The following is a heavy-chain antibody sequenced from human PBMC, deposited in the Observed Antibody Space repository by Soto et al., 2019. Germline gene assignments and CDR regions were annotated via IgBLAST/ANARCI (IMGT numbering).Heavy chain of an antibody. CDR2: IYTSGST. CDR1: GGSISSYY. V-gene: IGHV4-4*07. CDR3: ARDLLIVGATGWFDP. J-gene: IGHJ5*02. D-gene: IGHD1-26*01. Sequence: GTLSLTCTVSGGSISSYYWSGIRQPAGKGLEWIGRIYTSGSTNYNPSLKSRVTMSVDTSKNQFSLKLSSVTAADTAVYYCARDLLIVGATGWFDPWGQGTLVTVSS.